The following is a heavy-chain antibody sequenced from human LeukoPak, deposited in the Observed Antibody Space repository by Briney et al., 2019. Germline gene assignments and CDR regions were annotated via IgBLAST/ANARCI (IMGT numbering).Heavy chain of an antibody. CDR3: ARDSSSVVTATYNWFDP. D-gene: IGHD2-21*02. CDR1: GGSISSYY. J-gene: IGHJ5*02. CDR2: IYYSGST. V-gene: IGHV4-39*07. Sequence: SETLSLTCTVSGGSISSYYWGWIRQPPGKGLEWIGSIYYSGSTYYNPSLKSRVTISVDTSKNQFSLKLSSVTAADTAVYYCARDSSSVVTATYNWFDPWGQGTLVTVSS.